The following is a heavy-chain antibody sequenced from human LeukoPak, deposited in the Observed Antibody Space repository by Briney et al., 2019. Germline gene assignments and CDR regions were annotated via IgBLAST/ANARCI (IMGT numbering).Heavy chain of an antibody. V-gene: IGHV3-74*01. Sequence: PGGSLRLSCAASGFTFSSYWMHWIRQAPGKGLVWVSRIHSDGIGTSYADSVRGRFTISRDNAKNTLYLQMNSLRAEDTAVYYCARDQGSFDYRGQGTLVTVSS. J-gene: IGHJ4*02. CDR2: IHSDGIGT. CDR1: GFTFSSYW. CDR3: ARDQGSFDY.